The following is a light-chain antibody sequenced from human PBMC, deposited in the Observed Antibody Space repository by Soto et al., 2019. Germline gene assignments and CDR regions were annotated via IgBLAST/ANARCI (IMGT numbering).Light chain of an antibody. J-gene: IGKJ1*01. V-gene: IGKV3-15*01. CDR1: QSVANN. CDR2: GAS. CDR3: QQYKVLPRT. Sequence: EIVMTQSPVTLSLSPGDRATLSCRASQSVANNLAWFQQGPGQAPRLLVYGASATATGIPARFSGSGSGTEFNLTISSLQSEEFAVCYCQQYKVLPRTFGQGTKVEIK.